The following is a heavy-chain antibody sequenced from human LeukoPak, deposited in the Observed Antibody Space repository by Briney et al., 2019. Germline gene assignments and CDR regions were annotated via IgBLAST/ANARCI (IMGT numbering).Heavy chain of an antibody. CDR1: GGSFSGYY. D-gene: IGHD6-6*01. J-gene: IGHJ4*02. CDR3: ARGLGIAAPRY. V-gene: IGHV4-34*01. Sequence: SETLSLTCAVYGGSFSGYYWSWIRQPPGKGLEWIGEINHSGSTNYNPSLKSRVTISVDTSKHQFSLKLSSVTAADTAVYYCARGLGIAAPRYWGQGTLVTVSS. CDR2: INHSGST.